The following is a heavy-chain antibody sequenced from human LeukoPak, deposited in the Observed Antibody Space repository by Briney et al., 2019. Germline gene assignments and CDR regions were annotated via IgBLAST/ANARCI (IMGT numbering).Heavy chain of an antibody. Sequence: PGGSLRLSCAASGFTFSSYSMNWVRQAPGKGLEWVSSISSSSSYIYYADSVKGRFTISRDNAKNSLYLQMNSLRAEDTAVYYCARGSNSYYDSSGYYDYWGQGTLVTVSS. V-gene: IGHV3-21*01. CDR3: ARGSNSYYDSSGYYDY. CDR2: ISSSSSYI. J-gene: IGHJ4*02. D-gene: IGHD3-22*01. CDR1: GFTFSSYS.